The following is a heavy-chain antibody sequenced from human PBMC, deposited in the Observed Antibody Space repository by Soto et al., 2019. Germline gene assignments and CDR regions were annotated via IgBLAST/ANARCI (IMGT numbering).Heavy chain of an antibody. D-gene: IGHD3-3*01. Sequence: SETLSLTCSVSGGSISSKSYSWGWIRQPPGKGLESIANIYYDGNTYYNPSLKGRVTISLDTSKNQFSLRLNSVTAADTAVYYCARSSIKPQVFMYPFDSWSQGTLVTVSS. CDR1: GGSISSKSYS. J-gene: IGHJ4*02. CDR3: ARSSIKPQVFMYPFDS. V-gene: IGHV4-39*01. CDR2: IYYDGNT.